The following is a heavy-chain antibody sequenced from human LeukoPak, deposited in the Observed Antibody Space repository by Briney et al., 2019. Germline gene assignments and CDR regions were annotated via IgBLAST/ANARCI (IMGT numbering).Heavy chain of an antibody. CDR3: AAAYCGGDCYSDNHYYFMDL. CDR2: MYPAGST. D-gene: IGHD2-21*02. J-gene: IGHJ6*04. CDR1: GFSVTSNY. Sequence: GGSLRLSCAASGFSVTSNYMSWVRQAPGKGLEWVSAMYPAGSTHHADSLKGRFTISRDNSKNTLNLQVNSLRVEDTAVYYCAAAYCGGDCYSDNHYYFMDLWGKGTTVTVSS. V-gene: IGHV3-53*01.